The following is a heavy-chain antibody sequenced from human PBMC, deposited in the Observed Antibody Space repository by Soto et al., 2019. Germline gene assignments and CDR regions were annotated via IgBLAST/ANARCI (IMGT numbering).Heavy chain of an antibody. J-gene: IGHJ4*02. Sequence: QVQLVQSGAEVKKPGASVKVSCKASGYTFTSYDINWVRQATGQGLEWMGWMNPNSGNTGYAQKFQGRVTMTRNTTISTAYMELSSLRSEDTAVYYCARTVVVDAWVSFDYWGQGTLVTVSS. CDR2: MNPNSGNT. V-gene: IGHV1-8*01. D-gene: IGHD2-15*01. CDR3: ARTVVVDAWVSFDY. CDR1: GYTFTSYD.